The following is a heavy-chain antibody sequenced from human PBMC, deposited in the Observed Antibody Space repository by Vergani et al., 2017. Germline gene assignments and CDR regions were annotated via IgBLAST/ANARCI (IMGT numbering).Heavy chain of an antibody. Sequence: EVQLLESGGGLVQPGGSLRLSCAASGFTFSSYAMSWVRQAPGKGLEWVSAISGSGGSTYYADSVKGRFTISRDNSKNTLYLQMNSLRAEDTAVYYCAITPEGLRYFDWLLYYFDYWGQGTLVTVSS. J-gene: IGHJ4*02. CDR3: AITPEGLRYFDWLLYYFDY. D-gene: IGHD3-9*01. V-gene: IGHV3-23*01. CDR1: GFTFSSYA. CDR2: ISGSGGST.